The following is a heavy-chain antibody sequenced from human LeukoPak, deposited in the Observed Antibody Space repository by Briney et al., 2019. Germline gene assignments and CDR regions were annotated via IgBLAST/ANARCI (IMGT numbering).Heavy chain of an antibody. Sequence: GGSLRLSCTASGFTFGDYAMSWVRQAPGKGLEWVGFIRSKAYGGTTEYAASVKGRFTISRDDSKSIAYLQMNRLKTEDTAVYYCTRAGWFGESGAYYYYMDVWGKGTTVTISS. V-gene: IGHV3-49*04. CDR2: IRSKAYGGTT. CDR1: GFTFGDYA. D-gene: IGHD3-10*01. CDR3: TRAGWFGESGAYYYYMDV. J-gene: IGHJ6*03.